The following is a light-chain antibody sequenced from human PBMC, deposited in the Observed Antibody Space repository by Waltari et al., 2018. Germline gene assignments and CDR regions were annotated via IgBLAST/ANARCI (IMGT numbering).Light chain of an antibody. CDR1: QAISTY. V-gene: IGKV1-17*01. J-gene: IGKJ1*01. Sequence: DIQMTQSPSSLSASAGDRVTVTCRASQAISTYLNWYQQKPGKAPKRLIYTASSLESGVPSRFSGSGSGTDFTLTINSLQPEDFATYYCLQYNSNPWTFGQGTKVEIK. CDR3: LQYNSNPWT. CDR2: TAS.